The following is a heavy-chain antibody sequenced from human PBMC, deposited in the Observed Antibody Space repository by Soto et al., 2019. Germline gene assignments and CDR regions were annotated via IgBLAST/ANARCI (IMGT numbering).Heavy chain of an antibody. Sequence: QVQLQESGPGLVKPSETLSLTCTVSGGSMNSYYWAWIRQPAGKGLEWIGRIYTNGGTNYNPSLKSRVSMSLDTSKGQFSLNLTSVIAADTAVYFCARFSYYYALDVWGQGTTVTVSS. CDR3: ARFSYYYALDV. J-gene: IGHJ6*02. CDR2: IYTNGGT. CDR1: GGSMNSYY. V-gene: IGHV4-4*07.